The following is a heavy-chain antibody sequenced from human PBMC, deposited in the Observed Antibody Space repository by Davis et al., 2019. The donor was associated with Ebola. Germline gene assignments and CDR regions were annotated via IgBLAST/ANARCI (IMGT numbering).Heavy chain of an antibody. D-gene: IGHD2-2*01. V-gene: IGHV3-48*03. CDR2: ISSGGRSGSTI. J-gene: IGHJ3*01. Sequence: PGGSLRLSCAASGFTFSTYEMNWVRQAPGKGLEWVSYISSGGRSGSTIYYADSVKGRFTISRDNAKNSLYLQMSSLRAEDTAVYYCARVGYCSSTSCYGGAFDLWGQGTLVTVSA. CDR3: ARVGYCSSTSCYGGAFDL. CDR1: GFTFSTYE.